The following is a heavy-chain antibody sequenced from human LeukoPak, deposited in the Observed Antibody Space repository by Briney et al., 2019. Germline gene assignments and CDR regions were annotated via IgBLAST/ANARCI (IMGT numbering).Heavy chain of an antibody. J-gene: IGHJ4*02. D-gene: IGHD3-22*01. CDR3: ARGDSSGYYLPFDY. CDR2: IYDSGST. CDR1: GGSISSYY. V-gene: IGHV4-59*01. Sequence: SETLSLTCTVSGGSISSYYWSWIRQPPGKGLEWIGYIYDSGSTNYNPSLKSRVTISVDTSKTQFSLKLSSVTAADTAVYYCARGDSSGYYLPFDYWGQGTLVTVSS.